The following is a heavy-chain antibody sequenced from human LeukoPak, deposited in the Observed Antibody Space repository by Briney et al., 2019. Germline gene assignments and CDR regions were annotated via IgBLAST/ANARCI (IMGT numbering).Heavy chain of an antibody. CDR1: GFTVSSNY. Sequence: GGSLRLSCAASGFTVSSNYMRWVRQAPGEGLEWDAVIYSGGSTYYADSVKGRFTISRDNSKNTLYLQMNSLRAEDAAVYYCARGRPDTAMVRGYYYYYYYMDVWGKGTTVTVSS. CDR2: IYSGGST. V-gene: IGHV3-66*02. J-gene: IGHJ6*03. D-gene: IGHD5-18*01. CDR3: ARGRPDTAMVRGYYYYYYYMDV.